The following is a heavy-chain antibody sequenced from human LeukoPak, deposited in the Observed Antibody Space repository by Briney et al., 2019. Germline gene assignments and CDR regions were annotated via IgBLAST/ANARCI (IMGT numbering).Heavy chain of an antibody. Sequence: GGSLTLSCAPAGFTFSVYYTSWIRQAPGKGLEWVSYISSSGSTIYYTDSVKGRWTISRDNAKNSLYLQMNSLRAEDTAVYYCARDPKAAVRTDAFDIWGQGTMVTVSS. D-gene: IGHD6-13*01. V-gene: IGHV3-11*01. J-gene: IGHJ3*02. CDR3: ARDPKAAVRTDAFDI. CDR1: GFTFSVYY. CDR2: ISSSGSTI.